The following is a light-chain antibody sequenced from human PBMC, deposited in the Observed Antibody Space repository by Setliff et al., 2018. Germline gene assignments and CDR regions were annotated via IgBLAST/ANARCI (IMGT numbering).Light chain of an antibody. CDR1: SSDVSGYNY. J-gene: IGLJ2*01. Sequence: QSALTQPASVSGSPGQSITISCTGTSSDVSGYNYVSWYQQHPGKAPKLMIYDVSNRPSGVSNRFSGSKSGNTASLTISGLQAEDEADYYCSSYTSSSTLKVFGGGTKVTVL. V-gene: IGLV2-14*03. CDR3: SSYTSSSTLKV. CDR2: DVS.